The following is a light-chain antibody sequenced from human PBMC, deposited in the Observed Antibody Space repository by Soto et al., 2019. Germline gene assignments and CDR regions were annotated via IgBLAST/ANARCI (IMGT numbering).Light chain of an antibody. V-gene: IGLV4-60*02. Sequence: QPVLTQSSSASASLGSSVKLTCTLSSWHSSYIIAWHQQQPGKAPRYLMKLEGSGSYNKGSGVPDRFSGSSSGADRYLTISNLQFEDEADYYCETWDSNPRVFGGGTKLTVL. J-gene: IGLJ3*02. CDR1: SWHSSYI. CDR3: ETWDSNPRV. CDR2: LEGSGSY.